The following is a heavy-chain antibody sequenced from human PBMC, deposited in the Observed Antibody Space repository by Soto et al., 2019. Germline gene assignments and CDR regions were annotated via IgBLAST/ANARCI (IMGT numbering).Heavy chain of an antibody. CDR3: ARDQTTVTTPTFDY. CDR1: GFTFSGYS. CDR2: ISSSSSYI. J-gene: IGHJ4*02. V-gene: IGHV3-21*01. D-gene: IGHD4-17*01. Sequence: GGSLRLSCAASGFTFSGYSMNWVRQAPGKGLEWVSSISSSSSYIYYADSVKGRFTISRDNAKNSLYLQMNSPRAEDTAVYYCARDQTTVTTPTFDYWGQGTLVTVSS.